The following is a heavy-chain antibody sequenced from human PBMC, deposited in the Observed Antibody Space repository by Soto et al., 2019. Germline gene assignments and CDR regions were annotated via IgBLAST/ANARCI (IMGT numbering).Heavy chain of an antibody. J-gene: IGHJ6*02. V-gene: IGHV4-30-4*01. CDR3: ARDDRSSYYGMDV. D-gene: IGHD3-22*01. CDR2: IYYSGST. Sequence: SETLSLTCTVSGGSISSGDYYWSWIRQPPGKGLEWIGYIYYSGSTYYNPSLKSRVTISVDTSKNQFSLKLSSVTAADTAVYYCARDDRSSYYGMDVWGQGTTVTVS. CDR1: GGSISSGDYY.